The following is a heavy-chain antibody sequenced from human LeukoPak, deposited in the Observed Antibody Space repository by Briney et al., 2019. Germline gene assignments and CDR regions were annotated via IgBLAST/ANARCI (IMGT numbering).Heavy chain of an antibody. CDR1: GFTFSSYE. Sequence: QPGGSLRLSCAASGFTFSSYEMNWVRQAPGKGLEWVSYISSSGSTIYYADSVKGRFTISRDNAKNSLYLQMNSLRAEDTAVYYCARGRAVPTGYGMDVWSKGTTVTVSS. V-gene: IGHV3-48*03. J-gene: IGHJ6*04. CDR2: ISSSGSTI. D-gene: IGHD4-17*01. CDR3: ARGRAVPTGYGMDV.